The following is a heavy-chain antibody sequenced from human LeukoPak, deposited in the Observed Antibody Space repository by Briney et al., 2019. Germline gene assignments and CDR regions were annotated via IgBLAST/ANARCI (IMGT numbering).Heavy chain of an antibody. Sequence: SETLSLTCTVSDYSISTDYYWGWIRQPPGKGLEWIGSINHSGSTYYNPSLRSRVTISVDTSKNQFSMKLTSVTAADTAVYYCASFDSSGRNYFDYWGQGTLVTVSS. CDR1: DYSISTDYY. CDR3: ASFDSSGRNYFDY. V-gene: IGHV4-38-2*02. D-gene: IGHD3-22*01. J-gene: IGHJ4*02. CDR2: INHSGST.